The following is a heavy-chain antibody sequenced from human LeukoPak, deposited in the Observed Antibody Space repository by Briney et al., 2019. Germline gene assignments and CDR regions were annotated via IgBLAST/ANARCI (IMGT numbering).Heavy chain of an antibody. CDR1: GGSISSGSYY. CDR2: IYTSGST. J-gene: IGHJ4*02. Sequence: SETLSLTCTVSGGSISSGSYYWSWIRQPAGKGLEWIGRIYTSGSTNYNPSLKSRVTISVDTSKSQFSLKLSSVTAADTAVYYCARTGSGSYDDYWGQGTLVTVSS. V-gene: IGHV4-61*02. CDR3: ARTGSGSYDDY. D-gene: IGHD1-26*01.